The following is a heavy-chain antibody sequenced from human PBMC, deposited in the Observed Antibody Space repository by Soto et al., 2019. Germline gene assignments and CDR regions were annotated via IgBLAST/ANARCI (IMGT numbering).Heavy chain of an antibody. Sequence: PSETLSLTCTVSGGSVSIGSYYLSWIRQPPGKGLEWIGYIYYSGSTNYNPSLESRVTISVDTSKNQFSLKLSSVTAADTAVYYCARWAAYGGNYAAFDIWGQGTRVTVSS. D-gene: IGHD4-4*01. CDR2: IYYSGST. V-gene: IGHV4-61*01. CDR3: ARWAAYGGNYAAFDI. CDR1: GGSVSIGSYY. J-gene: IGHJ3*02.